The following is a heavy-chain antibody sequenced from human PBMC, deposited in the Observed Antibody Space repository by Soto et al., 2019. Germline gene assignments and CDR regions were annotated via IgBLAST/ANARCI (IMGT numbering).Heavy chain of an antibody. CDR1: GFTVSIYA. J-gene: IGHJ6*02. V-gene: IGHV3-23*01. Sequence: GGSLRLSCAASGFTVSIYAMSWVRQAQGKGLEWVSIISGSGVSTYYADSVKGQFTIPRDNPKNTLYLQMNSLRAEDTAVYYCATALYSSAWYRGIDVWGQGTKVTVSS. CDR2: ISGSGVST. CDR3: ATALYSSAWYRGIDV. D-gene: IGHD6-19*01.